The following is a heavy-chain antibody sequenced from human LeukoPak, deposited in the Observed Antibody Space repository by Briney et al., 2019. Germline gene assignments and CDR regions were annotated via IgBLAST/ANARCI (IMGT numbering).Heavy chain of an antibody. CDR3: ARDDAVVVVAATDAFDI. Sequence: GGSLRLSCAASGFTFSDYYMSWIRQAPGKGLEWVSYISSSGSTIYYADSVKGRFTIPRDNAKNSLYLQMNSLRAEDTAVYYCARDDAVVVVAATDAFDIWGQGTMVTVSS. J-gene: IGHJ3*02. V-gene: IGHV3-11*01. CDR2: ISSSGSTI. CDR1: GFTFSDYY. D-gene: IGHD2-15*01.